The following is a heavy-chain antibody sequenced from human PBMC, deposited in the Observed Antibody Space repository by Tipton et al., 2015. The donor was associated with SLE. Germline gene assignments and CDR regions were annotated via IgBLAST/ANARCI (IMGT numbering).Heavy chain of an antibody. CDR3: ARDRPGWGSFFDY. Sequence: SLRLSCAASGFTFSSYEMNWVRQAPGKGLEWVSYISSSGSTIYYADSAKGRFTISGDNAKNSLYLQMNSLRAEDTAVYYCARDRPGWGSFFDYWGQGTLVTVSS. D-gene: IGHD7-27*01. CDR1: GFTFSSYE. V-gene: IGHV3-48*03. J-gene: IGHJ4*02. CDR2: ISSSGSTI.